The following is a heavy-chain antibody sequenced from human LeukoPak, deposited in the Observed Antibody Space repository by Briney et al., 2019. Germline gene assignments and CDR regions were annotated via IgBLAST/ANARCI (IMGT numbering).Heavy chain of an antibody. CDR3: ARAVEMVTILVPLDY. CDR1: GFTFSSYA. V-gene: IGHV3-64*01. Sequence: GGSLRLSCAASGFTFSSYAMHWVRQAPGKGLEYVSAISSNGGSTYYANSVKGRFTISRDNSKNALYLQMGSLRAEDMAVYYCARAVEMVTILVPLDYWGQGTLVTVSS. CDR2: ISSNGGST. J-gene: IGHJ4*02. D-gene: IGHD5-24*01.